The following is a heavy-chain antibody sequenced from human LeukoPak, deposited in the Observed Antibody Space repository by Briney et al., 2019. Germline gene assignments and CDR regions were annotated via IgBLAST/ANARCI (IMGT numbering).Heavy chain of an antibody. J-gene: IGHJ6*02. CDR1: GFTFSSYT. CDR3: AREGGGSGSYYYYYGMDV. CDR2: ISGSGVGT. V-gene: IGHV3-23*01. D-gene: IGHD6-19*01. Sequence: GGSLRLSCAASGFTFSSYTMNWVRQAPGKGLEWVSAISGSGVGTYYADSVKGRFTISRDNSWNTLYLQMNSLRAEDTAVYYCAREGGGSGSYYYYYGMDVWGQGTTVTVSS.